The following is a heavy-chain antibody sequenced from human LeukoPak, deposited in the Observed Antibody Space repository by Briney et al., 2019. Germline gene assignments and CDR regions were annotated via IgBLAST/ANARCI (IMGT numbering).Heavy chain of an antibody. CDR2: INHSGST. D-gene: IGHD3-16*02. Sequence: SETLSLTCAVYGGSFSGYYWSWIRQPPGKGLEWIGEINHSGSTNYNPSLKSRVTISVGTSKNQFSLKLSSVTAADTAVYYCASLFNVRYYYYYMDVWGKGTTVTVSS. CDR3: ASLFNVRYYYYYMDV. J-gene: IGHJ6*03. CDR1: GGSFSGYY. V-gene: IGHV4-34*01.